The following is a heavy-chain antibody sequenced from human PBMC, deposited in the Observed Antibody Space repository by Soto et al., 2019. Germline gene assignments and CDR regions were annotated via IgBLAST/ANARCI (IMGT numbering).Heavy chain of an antibody. J-gene: IGHJ4*02. CDR2: IYYRGST. CDR3: ARGMATTNYFDS. CDR1: GFSISSYY. D-gene: IGHD5-12*01. Sequence: XETLSLTCTVSGFSISSYYWSWIRQPPGKGLEWIGYIYYRGSTNYTPSLKSRVTISVDTSKNQFSLKLSSVTAADTAVYYCARGMATTNYFDSWGRGTLVTVSS. V-gene: IGHV4-59*01.